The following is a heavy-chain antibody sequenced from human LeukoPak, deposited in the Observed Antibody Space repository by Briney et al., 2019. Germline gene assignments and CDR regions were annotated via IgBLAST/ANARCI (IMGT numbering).Heavy chain of an antibody. CDR2: IYTSGST. V-gene: IGHV4-4*09. CDR3: ARHKWELAYNGFDP. CDR1: GGSISSYY. D-gene: IGHD1-26*01. Sequence: SETLSLTCTVSGGSISSYYWSWIRQPPGKGLEWIGYIYTSGSTNYNPSLKSRVTISVDTSKNQFSLKLSSVTAADTAVYYCARHKWELAYNGFDPWGQGTLVTVSS. J-gene: IGHJ5*02.